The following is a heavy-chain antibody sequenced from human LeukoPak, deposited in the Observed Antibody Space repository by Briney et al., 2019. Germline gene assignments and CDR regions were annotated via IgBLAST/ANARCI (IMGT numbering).Heavy chain of an antibody. CDR3: ARECSGGSCYYWFDP. Sequence: ASVKVSCKASGYTFTSYAMHWVRQAPGQRLEWMGWNNAGNGNTKYSQKFQGRVTITRDTSASTAYMELSSLRSEDTAVYYCARECSGGSCYYWFDPWGQGTLVTVSS. D-gene: IGHD2-15*01. CDR1: GYTFTSYA. J-gene: IGHJ5*02. V-gene: IGHV1-3*01. CDR2: NNAGNGNT.